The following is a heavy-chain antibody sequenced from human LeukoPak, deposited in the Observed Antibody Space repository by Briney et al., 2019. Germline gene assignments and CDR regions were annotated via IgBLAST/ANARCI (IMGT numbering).Heavy chain of an antibody. D-gene: IGHD1-26*01. CDR3: ARGGVVGATTGDY. J-gene: IGHJ4*02. CDR1: GYTFTGYY. V-gene: IGHV1-2*06. Sequence: ASVKVSCKASGYTFTGYYMHWVRQAPGQGLEWMGRINPNSGGTNYAQKFQGRVTMTRDTSISTAYMELSSLRSEDTAVYYCARGGVVGATTGDYWGQGTLVTVSS. CDR2: INPNSGGT.